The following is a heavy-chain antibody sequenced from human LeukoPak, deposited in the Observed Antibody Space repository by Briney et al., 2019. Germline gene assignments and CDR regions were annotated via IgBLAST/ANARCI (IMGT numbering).Heavy chain of an antibody. D-gene: IGHD6-19*01. CDR3: ARLGSSGWYEGGFDY. J-gene: IGHJ4*02. CDR2: ISSSPSTI. V-gene: IGHV3-48*01. Sequence: GGSLRLSCAASGFTFSSYSMNWVRQAPGKGLEWVSYISSSPSTIYYADSVKGRFTISRDNSKNTLYLQMNSLRAEDTAVYYCARLGSSGWYEGGFDYWGQGTLVTVSS. CDR1: GFTFSSYS.